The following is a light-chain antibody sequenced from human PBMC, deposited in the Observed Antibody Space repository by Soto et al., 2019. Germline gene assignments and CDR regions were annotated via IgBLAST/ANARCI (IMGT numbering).Light chain of an antibody. Sequence: DIQVTQSPASLSASVGDRVTISCRASQNISKWLAWYQHKTGRAPKLLIYDASTLRSGVPLRFSGSGSGTEFTLSIDNLQPDDFATYSCQHPRTFGQGTKVEIK. CDR1: QNISKW. V-gene: IGKV1-5*01. CDR3: QHPRT. J-gene: IGKJ1*01. CDR2: DAS.